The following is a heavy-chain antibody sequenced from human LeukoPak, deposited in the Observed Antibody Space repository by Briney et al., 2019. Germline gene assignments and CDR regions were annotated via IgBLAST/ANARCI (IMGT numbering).Heavy chain of an antibody. D-gene: IGHD4-17*01. Sequence: GRSLRLSCAASGFTFSSYAMHWVRQAPGKGLEWVAVISYDGSIKYYADSVKGRFTISRDNSKNTLYLQMNSLRAEDTAVYYCARDSLYGDCIDYWGQGTLVTVSS. V-gene: IGHV3-30*04. CDR3: ARDSLYGDCIDY. J-gene: IGHJ4*02. CDR2: ISYDGSIK. CDR1: GFTFSSYA.